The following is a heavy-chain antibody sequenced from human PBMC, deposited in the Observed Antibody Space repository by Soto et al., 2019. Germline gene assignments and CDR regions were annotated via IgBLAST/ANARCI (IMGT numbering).Heavy chain of an antibody. CDR3: AKGKMATITGFDY. V-gene: IGHV3-30*18. Sequence: GSLRLSCAASGFTFSSYGMHWVRQAPGKGLEWVAVISYDGSNKYYADSVKGRFTISRDNSKNTLYLQMNSLRAEDTAVYYCAKGKMATITGFDYWGQGTLVTVSS. CDR2: ISYDGSNK. J-gene: IGHJ4*02. CDR1: GFTFSSYG. D-gene: IGHD5-12*01.